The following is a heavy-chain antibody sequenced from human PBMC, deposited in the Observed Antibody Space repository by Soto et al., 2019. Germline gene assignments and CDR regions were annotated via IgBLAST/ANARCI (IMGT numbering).Heavy chain of an antibody. V-gene: IGHV3-11*06. CDR2: ISSSSSYK. CDR1: GFTFSDYY. CDR3: ARVPSSRAHFDY. D-gene: IGHD3-10*01. Sequence: LRLSCAASGFTFSDYYMSWIRQAPGKGLEWVSYISSSSSYKNYADSVKGRFTISRDNAKNSLYLQMNSLRAEDTAVYYCARVPSSRAHFDYWGQGTLVTVSS. J-gene: IGHJ4*02.